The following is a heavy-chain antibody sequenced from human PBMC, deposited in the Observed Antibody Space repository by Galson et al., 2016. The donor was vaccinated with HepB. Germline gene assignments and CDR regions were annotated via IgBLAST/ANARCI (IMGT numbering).Heavy chain of an antibody. CDR1: GFSLSTSGMG. V-gene: IGHV2-5*02. J-gene: IGHJ4*02. D-gene: IGHD3-10*01. CDR3: AHSMYYYGSGTYYATGNFDY. Sequence: PALVKPTQTLTLTCTFSGFSLSTSGMGVGWIRQPPGKALEWLALIYWDDDKHYTPSLNSRLTNTKDTSKNQVVLTMTNMDPVDTATYYCAHSMYYYGSGTYYATGNFDYWGQGTLVAVSS. CDR2: IYWDDDK.